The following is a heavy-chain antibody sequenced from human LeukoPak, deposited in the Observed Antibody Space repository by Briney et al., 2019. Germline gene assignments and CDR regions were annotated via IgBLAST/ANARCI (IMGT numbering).Heavy chain of an antibody. J-gene: IGHJ6*03. CDR1: GFTFSDYY. CDR2: ISRSGTTI. Sequence: GGSLRLSCAASGFTFSDYYMNWVRQAPGRGLEWVSFISRSGTTIYYADSVKGRFTISRDNSKNTLYLQMNSLRAEDTAVYYCAKGARYCSGGSCYYYYMDVWGKGTTVTVSS. D-gene: IGHD2-15*01. V-gene: IGHV3-11*01. CDR3: AKGARYCSGGSCYYYYMDV.